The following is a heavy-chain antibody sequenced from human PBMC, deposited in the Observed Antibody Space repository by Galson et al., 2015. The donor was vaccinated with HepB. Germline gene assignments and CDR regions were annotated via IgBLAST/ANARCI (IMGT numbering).Heavy chain of an antibody. V-gene: IGHV3-21*01. Sequence: SLRLSCAASGFTFNTYSMSWVRQAPGKGLEWVSSITSSFNYISYADSVKGRFTISRDSAKNSLFLQMNSLRAEDTAVYYCARDLRGTSYFDSSGYFFDYWGQGTLVTVSS. CDR1: GFTFNTYS. J-gene: IGHJ4*02. CDR3: ARDLRGTSYFDSSGYFFDY. CDR2: ITSSFNYI. D-gene: IGHD3-22*01.